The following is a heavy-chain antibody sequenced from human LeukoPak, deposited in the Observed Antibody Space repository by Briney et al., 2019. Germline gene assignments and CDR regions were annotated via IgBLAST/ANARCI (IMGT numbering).Heavy chain of an antibody. CDR2: IRNKANSYTT. D-gene: IGHD6-13*01. CDR3: TTEYSSRVSDAFDI. Sequence: PGGSLRLSCAASGFTFSDHYMDWVRQAPGKGLEWVGRIRNKANSYTTEYAASVKGRFTISRDDSKNSLYLQMNSLKTEDTAVYYCTTEYSSRVSDAFDIWGQGTMVTVSS. J-gene: IGHJ3*02. CDR1: GFTFSDHY. V-gene: IGHV3-72*01.